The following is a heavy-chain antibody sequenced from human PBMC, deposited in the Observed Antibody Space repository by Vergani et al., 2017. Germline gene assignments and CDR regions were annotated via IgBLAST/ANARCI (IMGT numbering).Heavy chain of an antibody. Sequence: QVQLVQSGAEVKKPGASVKVSCKASGYTFTSYYMHWVRQAPGQGLEWMGIINPSGGSTSYAQKFQGRVTMTRDTSTSTVYMELSSLRSEDTAVHYCARVMVRGVKGVNDAFDIWGQGTMVTVSS. J-gene: IGHJ3*02. CDR3: ARVMVRGVKGVNDAFDI. V-gene: IGHV1-46*03. CDR1: GYTFTSYY. D-gene: IGHD3-10*01. CDR2: INPSGGST.